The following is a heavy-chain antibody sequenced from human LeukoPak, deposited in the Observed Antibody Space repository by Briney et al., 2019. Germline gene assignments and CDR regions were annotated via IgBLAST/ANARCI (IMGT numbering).Heavy chain of an antibody. V-gene: IGHV3-21*01. CDR2: ISSSSSYI. CDR1: GFTFSSYS. J-gene: IGHJ4*02. D-gene: IGHD3-9*01. CDR3: ARDADILTGYYTCFDY. Sequence: GGSLRLSCAASGFTFSSYSMNWVSQAPGKGLEWVSSISSSSSYIYYADSVKGRFTISRDNAKNSLYLQMNSLRAEDTAVYYCARDADILTGYYTCFDYWGQGTLVTVSS.